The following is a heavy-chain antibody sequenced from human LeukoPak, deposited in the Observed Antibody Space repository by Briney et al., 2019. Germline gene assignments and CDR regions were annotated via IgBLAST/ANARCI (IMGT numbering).Heavy chain of an antibody. Sequence: GESLKISCKGSGYSFISYWIVWVRQMPGKGPEWMGVFHPGDSDTRYSPSFQGQVSFSADTSIDTAYLQWSSLQTSDSAMYYCARTKSLHPLDCYHSWGQGTLVTVSS. D-gene: IGHD2-21*01. CDR1: GYSFISYW. J-gene: IGHJ5*02. V-gene: IGHV5-51*01. CDR2: FHPGDSDT. CDR3: ARTKSLHPLDCYHS.